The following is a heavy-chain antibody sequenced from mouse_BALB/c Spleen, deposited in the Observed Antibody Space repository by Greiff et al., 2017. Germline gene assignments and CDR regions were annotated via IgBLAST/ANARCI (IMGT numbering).Heavy chain of an antibody. V-gene: IGHV5-12-2*01. CDR3: ARHEFAMDD. Sequence: EVKLMESGGGLVQPGGSLKLSCAASGFTFSSYTMSWVRQTPEKRLEWVAYISNGGGSTYYPDTVKGRFTISRDNAKNTLYLQMSSLKSKDTAMYYCARHEFAMDDWGQGTSVTVSS. J-gene: IGHJ4*01. CDR1: GFTFSSYT. CDR2: ISNGGGST.